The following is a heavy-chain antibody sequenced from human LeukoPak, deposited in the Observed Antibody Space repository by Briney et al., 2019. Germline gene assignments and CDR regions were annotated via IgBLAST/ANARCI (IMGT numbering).Heavy chain of an antibody. J-gene: IGHJ4*02. CDR1: GFTFSSYA. Sequence: PGGSLRLSCAASGFTFSSYAMHWVRQAPGKGLEWVAVISYDGSNKYYADSVKGRFTISRDNSKNTLYLQMNSLRAEDTAVYYCARDQDSSGWYGYYFDYWGQGTLVTVSS. CDR2: ISYDGSNK. D-gene: IGHD6-19*01. V-gene: IGHV3-30-3*01. CDR3: ARDQDSSGWYGYYFDY.